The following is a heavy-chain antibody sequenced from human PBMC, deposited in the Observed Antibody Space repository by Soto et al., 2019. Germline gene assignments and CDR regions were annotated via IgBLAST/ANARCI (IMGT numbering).Heavy chain of an antibody. Sequence: GASLKISCRVAGYTFTNYWIGWVRQMPGKGLEWMGIIYPGDSDTRYSPSFQGQVTISVDKSISTAYLQWSSLKASDTAMYYCARIWEMATVAACDYWGQGTLVTVS. J-gene: IGHJ4*02. CDR3: ARIWEMATVAACDY. CDR1: GYTFTNYW. V-gene: IGHV5-51*01. CDR2: IYPGDSDT. D-gene: IGHD6-13*01.